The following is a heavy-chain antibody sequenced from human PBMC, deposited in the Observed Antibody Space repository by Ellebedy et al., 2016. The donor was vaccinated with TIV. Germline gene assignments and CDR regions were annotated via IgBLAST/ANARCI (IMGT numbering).Heavy chain of an antibody. CDR3: VRRPLSTTYWFDA. J-gene: IGHJ5*02. Sequence: SGPTLVKPKETLTLTCNFSGFSLTSERVAVGWIRQPPGKALELIALIYWDDDKRYSESLKGRVTISKDTSKNQVVLVMTNLDPVDTATYYCVRRPLSTTYWFDAWGPGSLVTVSS. D-gene: IGHD1-1*01. CDR1: GFSLTSERVA. V-gene: IGHV2-5*02. CDR2: IYWDDDK.